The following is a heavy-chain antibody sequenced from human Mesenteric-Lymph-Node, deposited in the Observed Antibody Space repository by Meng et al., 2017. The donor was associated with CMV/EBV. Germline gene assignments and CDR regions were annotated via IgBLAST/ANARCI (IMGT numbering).Heavy chain of an antibody. CDR1: GGSISSSNW. J-gene: IGHJ4*02. D-gene: IGHD6-19*01. CDR3: ARDWNEGPGIAVY. Sequence: CAVSGGSISSSNWWNWVRQPPGKGLEWIGEIYHSGSTNYNPSLKSRVTISVDKSKNQFSLKLSSVTAADTGVYYCARDWNEGPGIAVYWGQGTLVTVSS. V-gene: IGHV4-4*02. CDR2: IYHSGST.